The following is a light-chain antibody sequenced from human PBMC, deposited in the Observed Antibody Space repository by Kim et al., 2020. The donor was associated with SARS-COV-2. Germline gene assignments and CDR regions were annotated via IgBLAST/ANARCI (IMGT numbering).Light chain of an antibody. CDR3: QQSHTTPFT. J-gene: IGKJ3*01. Sequence: ASVGDRVSITCRASQTSCTFLNWYQQKAGKAPKRLIHDTFTVQSGVPSRFSGSGSGTDFTLTISSLQPEDVATYFCQQSHTTPFTFGPGTKVDIK. V-gene: IGKV1-39*01. CDR2: DTF. CDR1: QTSCTF.